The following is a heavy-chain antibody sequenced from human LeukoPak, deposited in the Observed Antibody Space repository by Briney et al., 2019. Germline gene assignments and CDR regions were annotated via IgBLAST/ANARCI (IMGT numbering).Heavy chain of an antibody. CDR1: GFTFSSFH. CDR3: ATDYYDSSGYYTGSY. Sequence: GGSLRLSCAASGFTFSSFHINWVRQAPGKGLEWLSYISRDSTTIYYADSVKGRFTISRDNAKNSLYLQMNSLRAEDTAVYHCATDYYDSSGYYTGSYWGQGTPVTVSS. D-gene: IGHD3-22*01. V-gene: IGHV3-48*01. CDR2: ISRDSTTI. J-gene: IGHJ4*02.